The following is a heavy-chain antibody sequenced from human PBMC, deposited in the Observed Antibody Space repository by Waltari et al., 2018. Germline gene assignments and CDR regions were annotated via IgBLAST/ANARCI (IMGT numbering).Heavy chain of an antibody. CDR1: GGSISSSSYY. V-gene: IGHV4-39*07. Sequence: QLQLQESGPGLVQPSETLSLTCTVSGGSISSSSYYWGWIRQPPGTGLEWIGIIYYSGSTYYNPSLKSRVTISVDTSKNQFSLKLSSVTAADTAVYYCARVSRAAAGTFYYYMDVWGKGTTVTISS. CDR2: IYYSGST. CDR3: ARVSRAAAGTFYYYMDV. J-gene: IGHJ6*03. D-gene: IGHD6-13*01.